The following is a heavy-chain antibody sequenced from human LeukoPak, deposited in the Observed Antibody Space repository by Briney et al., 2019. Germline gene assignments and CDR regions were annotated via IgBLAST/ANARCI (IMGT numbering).Heavy chain of an antibody. CDR3: ARDRPGYGDSNWFDP. V-gene: IGHV4-61*02. D-gene: IGHD4-17*01. CDR2: IYTSGST. CDR1: GGSISSGSYY. Sequence: SETLSLTCTVSGGSISSGSYYWSWIRQPAGKGLEWIGRIYTSGSTSYNPSLKSRVTILVDTSKNQFSLKLSSVTAADMAVYYCARDRPGYGDSNWFDPWGQGTLVTVSS. J-gene: IGHJ5*02.